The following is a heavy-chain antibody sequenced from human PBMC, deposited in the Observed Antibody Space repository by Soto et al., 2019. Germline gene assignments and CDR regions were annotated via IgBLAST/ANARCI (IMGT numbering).Heavy chain of an antibody. Sequence: EVQLVESGGGLVQPGGSLRLSCAASGFTFSSYAMHWVRQAPGKGLEYVSAISSNGGSTYYANSVKGRFTISRDNSKNTLYLQMGSLRAEDMAVSYCARDREYSSSSFYFDYWGQGTLVTVSS. D-gene: IGHD6-6*01. CDR3: ARDREYSSSSFYFDY. CDR2: ISSNGGST. CDR1: GFTFSSYA. J-gene: IGHJ4*02. V-gene: IGHV3-64*01.